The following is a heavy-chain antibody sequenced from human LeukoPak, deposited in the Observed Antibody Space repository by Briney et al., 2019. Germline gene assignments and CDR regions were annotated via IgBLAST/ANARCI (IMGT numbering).Heavy chain of an antibody. J-gene: IGHJ3*02. CDR2: FDPEDAET. CDR1: GYTLTELS. Sequence: GASVKVSCKVSGYTLTELSMHWVRQAPGKGLEWMGGFDPEDAETVYAQKFQGRLTMTEDTSTDTAYMELSSLRSDDTAVYYCARDISWVMVGAIDAFDIWGQGTMVTVSS. D-gene: IGHD1-26*01. CDR3: ARDISWVMVGAIDAFDI. V-gene: IGHV1-24*01.